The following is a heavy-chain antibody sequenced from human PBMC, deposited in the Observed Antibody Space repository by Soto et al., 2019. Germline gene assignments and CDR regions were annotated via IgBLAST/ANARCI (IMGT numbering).Heavy chain of an antibody. CDR1: GFTFSSYA. CDR3: ARGCTSTNCWYDY. CDR2: ISGSGSST. Sequence: GGSLRLSCAASGFTFSSYAMSWVRQAPGKGLEWVSGISGSGSSTTYADSVKGRFTISRDNAKNTLYLQMNSLRAEDTAVYYCARGCTSTNCWYDYWGQGTLVTVSS. V-gene: IGHV3-23*01. J-gene: IGHJ4*02. D-gene: IGHD2-2*01.